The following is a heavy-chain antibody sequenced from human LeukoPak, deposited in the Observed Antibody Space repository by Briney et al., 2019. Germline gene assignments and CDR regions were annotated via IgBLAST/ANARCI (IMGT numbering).Heavy chain of an antibody. J-gene: IGHJ4*02. CDR3: ARQDTGYSSSRIDY. V-gene: IGHV4-39*01. D-gene: IGHD6-13*01. Sequence: SETLSLTCTVSGGSISSYSYYWGWIRQPPGKGLEWIGNIFYTGSTNYNPSLKSRVTLSVDTSKNQFSLKLNSVTAADTAVYYCARQDTGYSSSRIDYWGQGTLVTVSS. CDR2: IFYTGST. CDR1: GGSISSYSYY.